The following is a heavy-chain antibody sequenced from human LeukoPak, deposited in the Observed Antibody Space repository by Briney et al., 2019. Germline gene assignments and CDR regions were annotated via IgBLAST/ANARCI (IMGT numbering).Heavy chain of an antibody. Sequence: GSLRLSCAASGFTFSSYGMHWVRQAPGKGLEWVAVISYDGSNKYYADSVKGRFTISRDNSKNTLYLQMNSLRAEDTAVYYCAKDLSGAQDVWGKGTTVTVSS. D-gene: IGHD1-26*01. CDR3: AKDLSGAQDV. V-gene: IGHV3-30*18. CDR2: ISYDGSNK. CDR1: GFTFSSYG. J-gene: IGHJ6*04.